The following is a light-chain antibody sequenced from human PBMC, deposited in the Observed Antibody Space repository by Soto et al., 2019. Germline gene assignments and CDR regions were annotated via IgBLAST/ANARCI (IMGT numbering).Light chain of an antibody. J-gene: IGKJ4*01. CDR2: DAS. CDR1: QDIDSA. CDR3: QQFDSYPLT. V-gene: IGKV1-13*02. Sequence: AIQLTQSPSSLPASVGDRVTITCRASQDIDSALAWYQQKPGKAPKLLIFDASSLGSGVPSRISGSGSGTDFTITISSLQPEDFATYYCQQFDSYPLTFGGGTKVEIK.